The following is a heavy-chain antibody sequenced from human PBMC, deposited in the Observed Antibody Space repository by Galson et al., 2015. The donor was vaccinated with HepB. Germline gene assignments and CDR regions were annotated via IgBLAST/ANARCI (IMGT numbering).Heavy chain of an antibody. J-gene: IGHJ4*02. CDR1: GFTFSSYG. V-gene: IGHV3-30*18. Sequence: SLRLSCAASGFTFSSYGMHWVRQAPGKGLEWVAVISYDGSNKYYADSVKGRFTISRDNSKNTLYLQMNSLRAEDTAVYYCAKGFRYTAMVNYFDYWGQGTLVPVSS. CDR2: ISYDGSNK. D-gene: IGHD5-18*01. CDR3: AKGFRYTAMVNYFDY.